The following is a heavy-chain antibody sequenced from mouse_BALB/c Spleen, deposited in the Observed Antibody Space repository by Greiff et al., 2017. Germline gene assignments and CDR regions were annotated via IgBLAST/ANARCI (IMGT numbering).Heavy chain of an antibody. D-gene: IGHD1-1*01. V-gene: IGHV14-3*02. CDR1: GFNIKDTY. Sequence: VQLKQSGAELVKPGASVKLSCTASGFNIKDTYMHWVKQRPEQGLEWIGRIDPANGNTKYDPKFQGKATITADTSSNTAYLQLSSLTSEDTAVYYCASTTVVAGDYWGQGTTLTVSS. CDR3: ASTTVVAGDY. CDR2: IDPANGNT. J-gene: IGHJ2*01.